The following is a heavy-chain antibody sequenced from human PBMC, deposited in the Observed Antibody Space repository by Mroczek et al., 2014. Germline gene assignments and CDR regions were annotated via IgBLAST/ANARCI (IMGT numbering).Heavy chain of an antibody. CDR3: ATPNSGATGRFRLWAYYFDY. D-gene: IGHD1-26*01. V-gene: IGHV1-24*01. Sequence: QVQLVQSGAEVKKPGASVKVSCKVSGYTLTELSMHWVRQAPGKGLEWMGGFDPEDGETIYAQKFQGRVTMTEDTSTDTAYMELSSLRSEDTAVYYCATPNSGATGRFRLWAYYFDYWGQGTLVTVSS. J-gene: IGHJ4*02. CDR1: GYTLTELS. CDR2: FDPEDGET.